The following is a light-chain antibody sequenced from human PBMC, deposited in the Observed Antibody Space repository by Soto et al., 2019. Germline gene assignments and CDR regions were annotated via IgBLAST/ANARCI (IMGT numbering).Light chain of an antibody. V-gene: IGKV3-15*01. J-gene: IGKJ4*01. CDR2: HGS. CDR1: QSISSN. Sequence: EIVMTQSPATLSVSPGERATLSCRASQSISSNLAWYQQKPGQAPRLLIYHGSTRATGIPARFSGSGSGTEFTLTISSLQSEDFAVYYCQQYNKWPPLTFGGGTKAEIK. CDR3: QQYNKWPPLT.